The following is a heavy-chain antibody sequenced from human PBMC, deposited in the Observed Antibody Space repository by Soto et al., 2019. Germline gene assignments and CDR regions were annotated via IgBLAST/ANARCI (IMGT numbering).Heavy chain of an antibody. CDR3: AREDINCGGDCFSL. D-gene: IGHD2-21*02. CDR2: ISSSSSYI. CDR1: GFTFSSYS. V-gene: IGHV3-21*01. Sequence: GSLRLSCAASGFTFSSYSMNWVRQAPGKGLEWVSSISSSSSYIYYADSVKGRFTISRDNSKNTLYLQMNSLRAEDTAVYYCAREDINCGGDCFSLWGQGTLVTVSS. J-gene: IGHJ4*02.